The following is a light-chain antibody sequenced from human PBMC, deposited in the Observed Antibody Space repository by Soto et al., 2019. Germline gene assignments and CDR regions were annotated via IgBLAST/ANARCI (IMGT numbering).Light chain of an antibody. Sequence: DIQMTQFPSSLSASVGDRVTITCRASQSMSRNLNWYQQKPGKAPKLLIYAASSLQSGVPSRFSGSGSGTDFTLTISSLQPEDFATYYCQQSYTPLRTFGQGTKVDIK. CDR3: QQSYTPLRT. CDR1: QSMSRN. V-gene: IGKV1-39*01. J-gene: IGKJ1*01. CDR2: AAS.